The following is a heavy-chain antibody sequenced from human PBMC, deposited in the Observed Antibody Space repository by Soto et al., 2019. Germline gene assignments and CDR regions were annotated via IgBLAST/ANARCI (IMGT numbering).Heavy chain of an antibody. J-gene: IGHJ3*02. CDR1: GYTFTSYG. CDR3: AGTFYGDYGDAFDI. CDR2: ISAYNGNT. Sequence: QVQLVQSGAEVKKPGASVKVSCKASGYTFTSYGISWVRQAPGQGLEWMGWISAYNGNTNYAQKLQGRVTMTTDTXXXXXXXXXXXXXXXXXAVYYCAGTFYGDYGDAFDIWGQGTMVTVSS. D-gene: IGHD4-17*01. V-gene: IGHV1-18*01.